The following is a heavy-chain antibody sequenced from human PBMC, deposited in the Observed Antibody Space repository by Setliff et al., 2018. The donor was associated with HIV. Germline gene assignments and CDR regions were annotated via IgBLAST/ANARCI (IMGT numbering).Heavy chain of an antibody. V-gene: IGHV1-18*01. CDR3: ARDHHSGRGSNFPWYSDL. J-gene: IGHJ2*01. D-gene: IGHD1-26*01. CDR1: GYTFSNYG. Sequence: ASVKVSCKASGYTFSNYGITWVRQAPGQGLEWMGWITSYNGNTNYAKKFKGRVTMTTDTSTSIAYMELKSLRSEDTTVYYCARDHHSGRGSNFPWYSDLWGRGTLVTVSS. CDR2: ITSYNGNT.